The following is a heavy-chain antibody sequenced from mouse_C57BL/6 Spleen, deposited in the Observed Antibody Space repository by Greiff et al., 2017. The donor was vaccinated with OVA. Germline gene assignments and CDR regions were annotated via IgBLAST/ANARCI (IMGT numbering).Heavy chain of an antibody. CDR2: IYPSDSET. CDR1: GYTFTSYW. Sequence: QVQLQQPGAELVRPGSSVKLSCKASGYTFTSYWMDWVKQRPGQGLEWIGNIYPSDSETHYNQKFKDKATLTVDKSSSTAYMQLSSLTSEDSAVYYCARGGLKDYFDYWGQGTTLTVSS. CDR3: ARGGLKDYFDY. D-gene: IGHD1-3*01. V-gene: IGHV1-61*01. J-gene: IGHJ2*01.